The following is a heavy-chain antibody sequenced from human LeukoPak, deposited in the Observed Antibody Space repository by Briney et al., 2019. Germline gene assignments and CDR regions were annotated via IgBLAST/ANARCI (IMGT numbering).Heavy chain of an antibody. CDR3: AKGIGPYTDAFDI. J-gene: IGHJ3*02. CDR2: ISWNSGSI. CDR1: GFTFDDYA. D-gene: IGHD2-2*02. Sequence: GGSLRLSCAASGFTFDDYAMHWVRQAPGKGLEWVSGISWNSGSIGYADSVKGRFTISRDNAKNSLYLQMNSLRAEDTALYYCAKGIGPYTDAFDIWGQGTMVTVSS. V-gene: IGHV3-9*01.